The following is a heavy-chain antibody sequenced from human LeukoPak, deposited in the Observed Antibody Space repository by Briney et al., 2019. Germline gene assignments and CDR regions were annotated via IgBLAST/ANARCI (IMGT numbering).Heavy chain of an antibody. J-gene: IGHJ4*02. D-gene: IGHD3-22*01. V-gene: IGHV3-33*06. CDR2: IWYDGNTK. CDR3: AKARFASGYHNLDS. CDR1: GFSFRSFG. Sequence: PGGSLRLSCAASGFSFRSFGMHWVRQSPGKGLECVAVIWYDGNTKQYADSVKGRFTISRDNSNNTLYLEMNSLRPEDTGVYYCAKARFASGYHNLDSRGQGALVIVSS.